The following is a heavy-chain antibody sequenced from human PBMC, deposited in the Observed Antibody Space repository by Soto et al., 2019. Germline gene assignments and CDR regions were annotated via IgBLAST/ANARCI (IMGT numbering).Heavy chain of an antibody. Sequence: SVKVSCKASGGTFSSYAISWVRQAPGQGLEWMGGIIPIFGTANYAQKFQGRVTITADESTSTAYMELSSLRSEDTAVYYCAADYDFLSGYSAYYYYGMDVWGQGTTVTVAS. J-gene: IGHJ6*02. CDR2: IIPIFGTA. CDR1: GGTFSSYA. V-gene: IGHV1-69*13. D-gene: IGHD3-3*01. CDR3: AADYDFLSGYSAYYYYGMDV.